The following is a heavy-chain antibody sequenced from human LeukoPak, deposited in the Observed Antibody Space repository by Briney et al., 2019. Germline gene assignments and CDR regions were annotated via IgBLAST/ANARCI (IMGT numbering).Heavy chain of an antibody. Sequence: PETLSLTCAVYGGSFSGYYWSWIRQPPGKGLEWIGEINHRGSTNYNPSLKSRVTISVDTSKNQFSLKLSSVTAADTAVYYCARGGNCSGGSCYMSRSYFQHWGQGTLVTVSS. D-gene: IGHD2-15*01. CDR1: GGSFSGYY. J-gene: IGHJ1*01. V-gene: IGHV4-34*01. CDR2: INHRGST. CDR3: ARGGNCSGGSCYMSRSYFQH.